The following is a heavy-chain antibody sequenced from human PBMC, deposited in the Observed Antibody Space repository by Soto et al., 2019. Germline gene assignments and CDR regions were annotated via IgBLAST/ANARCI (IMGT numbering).Heavy chain of an antibody. CDR3: ARDHGPGYSYGYVGY. D-gene: IGHD5-18*01. J-gene: IGHJ4*02. Sequence: QVQLVQSGAEVKKPGSSVKVSCKASGGTFSSYTISWVRQAPGQGLEWMGRIIPILGIANYAQKFQGRVTMTADKSTSTAYMELSSLRSEDTAVYYCARDHGPGYSYGYVGYWGQGTLVTVSS. V-gene: IGHV1-69*08. CDR2: IIPILGIA. CDR1: GGTFSSYT.